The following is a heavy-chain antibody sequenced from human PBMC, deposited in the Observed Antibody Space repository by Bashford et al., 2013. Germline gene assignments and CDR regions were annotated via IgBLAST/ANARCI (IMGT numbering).Heavy chain of an antibody. CDR3: ARTGEAYSSSWYYFDY. CDR1: GFSLSTSGMR. D-gene: IGHD6-13*01. Sequence: SGPTLVKPTQTLTLTCTFSGFSLSTSGMRVSWIRQPPGKALEWLARIDWDDDKFYSTSLKTRLTISKDTSKNQVVLTMTNMDPVDTATYYCARTGEAYSSSWYYFDYWGQGTLVTVSS. V-gene: IGHV2-70*04. CDR2: IDWDDDK. J-gene: IGHJ4*02.